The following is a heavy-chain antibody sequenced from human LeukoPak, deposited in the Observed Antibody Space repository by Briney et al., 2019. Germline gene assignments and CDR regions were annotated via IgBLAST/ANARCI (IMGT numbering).Heavy chain of an antibody. J-gene: IGHJ4*02. Sequence: SETLSLTCAVSGGSISSNNWWGWVRQPPGKGLEWIGEIYHSGGPNYNSSLKSRVTISVDKSRNHFSLNLSSVTAADTAVYYCARVNINNWHSCDYWGQGTLVTVSS. CDR2: IYHSGGP. D-gene: IGHD1-1*01. CDR1: GGSISSNNW. V-gene: IGHV4-4*02. CDR3: ARVNINNWHSCDY.